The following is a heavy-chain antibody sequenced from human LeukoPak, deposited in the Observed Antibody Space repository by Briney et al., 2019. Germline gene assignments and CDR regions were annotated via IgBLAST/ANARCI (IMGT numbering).Heavy chain of an antibody. CDR3: ACCSTSVDGAFDI. CDR2: IIPIFGTA. V-gene: IGHV1-69*05. J-gene: IGHJ3*02. Sequence: GASVKVSCKASGYTFTNYAITWVRQAPGQGLEWMGGIIPIFGTANYAQKFQGRVTITTDESTSTAYMELSSLRSEDTAVYYCACCSTSVDGAFDIWGQGTMVTVSS. CDR1: GYTFTNYA. D-gene: IGHD2-2*01.